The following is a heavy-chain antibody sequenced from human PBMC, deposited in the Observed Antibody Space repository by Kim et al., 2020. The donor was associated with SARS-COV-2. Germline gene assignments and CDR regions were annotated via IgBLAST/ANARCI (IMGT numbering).Heavy chain of an antibody. V-gene: IGHV6-1*01. J-gene: IGHJ5*02. CDR2: TYYRSKWYN. Sequence: SQTLSLTCAISGDSVSSNSATWNWIRQSPSRGLEWLGRTYYRSKWYNEYASSVKSRVTFNPDTSKNQFSLQLNSVTPEDTAVYYCARGIAGSTRRLDPWGRGTLVTVSS. CDR1: GDSVSSNSAT. CDR3: ARGIAGSTRRLDP. D-gene: IGHD2-21*01.